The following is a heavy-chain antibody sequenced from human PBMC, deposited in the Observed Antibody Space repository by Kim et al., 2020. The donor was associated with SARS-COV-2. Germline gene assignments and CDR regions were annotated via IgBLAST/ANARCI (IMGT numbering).Heavy chain of an antibody. CDR2: ISAYNGNT. V-gene: IGHV1-18*04. CDR1: GYTFTSYG. Sequence: ASVKVSCKASGYTFTSYGISWVRQAPGQGLEWMGWISAYNGNTNYAQKLQGRVTMTTDTSTSTAYMELRSLRSDDTAVYYCARARYSGYAGYYYYYGMDVWGQGTTVTVSS. J-gene: IGHJ6*02. D-gene: IGHD5-12*01. CDR3: ARARYSGYAGYYYYYGMDV.